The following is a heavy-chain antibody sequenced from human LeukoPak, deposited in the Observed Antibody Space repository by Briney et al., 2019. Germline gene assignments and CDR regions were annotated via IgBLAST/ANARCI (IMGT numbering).Heavy chain of an antibody. CDR1: GFAFDDYA. V-gene: IGHV3-9*01. CDR2: ISWNSGSI. CDR3: ARGLPGHTSALGY. J-gene: IGHJ4*02. Sequence: PGGSLRLSCVVSGFAFDDYAMHWVRQAPGKGLEWVSGISWNSGSIGYADSVKGRFTISRDNAKNTVYVQMNSLRAEDTAVYYCARGLPGHTSALGYWGQGTLVTVSS. D-gene: IGHD6-25*01.